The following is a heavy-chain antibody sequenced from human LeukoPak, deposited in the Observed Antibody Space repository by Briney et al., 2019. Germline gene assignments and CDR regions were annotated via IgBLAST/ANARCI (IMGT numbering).Heavy chain of an antibody. V-gene: IGHV3-33*01. CDR2: IWFDGSNK. Sequence: PGRSLRLSCAASGFTFSSYTMHWVRQAPGKGLEWVAVIWFDGSNKYYTDSVRGRFTISRDNSKNTLYLQMGSLRAEDTALYYCATNSGSSGGYWGQGTLVTVSS. D-gene: IGHD1-26*01. J-gene: IGHJ4*02. CDR3: ATNSGSSGGY. CDR1: GFTFSSYT.